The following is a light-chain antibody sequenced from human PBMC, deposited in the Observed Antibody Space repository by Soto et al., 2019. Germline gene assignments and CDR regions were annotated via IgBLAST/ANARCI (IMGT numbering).Light chain of an antibody. Sequence: DIVMTQSPLSLPVTPGEPASISCRSSQSLLHSNGKKYMDWYLQKPGQSPQLLIYLGSNRASGAPDRFSASGSGTDFTLKISRVEAEDVGVYYCMQALQTPITFGQGTRLEIK. V-gene: IGKV2-28*01. J-gene: IGKJ5*01. CDR2: LGS. CDR3: MQALQTPIT. CDR1: QSLLHSNGKKY.